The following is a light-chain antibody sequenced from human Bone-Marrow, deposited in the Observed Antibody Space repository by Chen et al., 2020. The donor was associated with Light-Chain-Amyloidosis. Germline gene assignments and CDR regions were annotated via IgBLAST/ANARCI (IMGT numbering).Light chain of an antibody. J-gene: IGKJ5*01. CDR1: QSVNSY. CDR2: DAS. Sequence: EIALTQSPATLSSSPGERATLSCRASQSVNSYLAWYQQKPGQAPRLLIFDASIRATGIAARFSGSGSGTDFTLTISSLEPEDFGVYYCQQRSSWPLAFGQGTRLEI. V-gene: IGKV3-11*01. CDR3: QQRSSWPLA.